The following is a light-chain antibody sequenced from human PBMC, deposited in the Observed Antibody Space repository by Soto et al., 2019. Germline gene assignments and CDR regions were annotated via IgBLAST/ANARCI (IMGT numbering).Light chain of an antibody. CDR1: SSDVGGYNY. CDR3: SSYTSSSAYV. Sequence: QSTLTQPASVSGSPGQSITISCIRTSSDVGGYNYVSWYPQPPGKAPKLVIYDVSNRPSGVSNRFSGSKPGTTASLTISGLQAEDEADYYCSSYTSSSAYVFGTGT. V-gene: IGLV2-14*01. CDR2: DVS. J-gene: IGLJ1*01.